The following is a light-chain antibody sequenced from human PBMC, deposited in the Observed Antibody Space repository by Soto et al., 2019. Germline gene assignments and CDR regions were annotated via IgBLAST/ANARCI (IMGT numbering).Light chain of an antibody. CDR1: QSVSSD. CDR3: QQRSNWPPA. CDR2: DAS. Sequence: EIVLTQSPATLSLSPGERVTLSCRASQSVSSDLAWYQQKPGQAPRLLIYDASNRATGIPARFSGSGSGTDFTLTISRLDPEDFAVYYCQQRSNWPPAFGGGTKVEIK. V-gene: IGKV3-11*01. J-gene: IGKJ4*01.